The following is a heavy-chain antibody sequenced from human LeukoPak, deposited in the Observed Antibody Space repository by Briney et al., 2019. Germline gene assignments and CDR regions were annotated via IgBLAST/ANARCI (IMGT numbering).Heavy chain of an antibody. D-gene: IGHD3-3*01. CDR1: GYTFTSYG. CDR2: IIPIFGTA. V-gene: IGHV1-69*13. CDR3: ARARDSPRRFLENWFDP. J-gene: IGHJ5*02. Sequence: ASVKVSCKASGYTFTSYGISWVRQAPGQGLEWMGGIIPIFGTANYAQKFQGRVTITADESTSTAYMELSSLRSEDTAVYYCARARDSPRRFLENWFDPWGQGTLVTVSS.